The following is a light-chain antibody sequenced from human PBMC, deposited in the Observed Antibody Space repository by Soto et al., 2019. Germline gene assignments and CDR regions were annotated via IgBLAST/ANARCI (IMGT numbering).Light chain of an antibody. CDR3: QQYNTCTSIT. Sequence: IVRTQSPATLSVSPGERATLSWRASQSVSSNLAWYQQKPGQAPRLLLLGASTRATGIPARFSGSGSRTEFTLTISSLLYEDFAVYYCQQYNTCTSITFCQGRRLEI. CDR2: GAS. J-gene: IGKJ5*01. CDR1: QSVSSN. V-gene: IGKV3-15*01.